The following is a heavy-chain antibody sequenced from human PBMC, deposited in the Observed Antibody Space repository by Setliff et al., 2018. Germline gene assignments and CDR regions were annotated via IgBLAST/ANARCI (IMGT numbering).Heavy chain of an antibody. Sequence: HPGGSLRLSCVGSGLAFSSYAMTWVRQAPGKGLEWLSAITGSGDITKYGDSARGRFTISRDNTKNTVYLQMNSLSAEDTAKYYCAKDPNGDYIGAFDSWGRGTLVTVSS. V-gene: IGHV3-23*01. CDR2: ITGSGDIT. J-gene: IGHJ5*01. D-gene: IGHD4-17*01. CDR1: GLAFSSYA. CDR3: AKDPNGDYIGAFDS.